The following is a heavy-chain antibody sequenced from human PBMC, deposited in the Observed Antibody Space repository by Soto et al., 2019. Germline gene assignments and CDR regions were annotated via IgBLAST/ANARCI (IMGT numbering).Heavy chain of an antibody. CDR1: GFTFRSFT. J-gene: IGHJ5*02. Sequence: GGSLRLSCAASGFTFRSFTMNWVRQAPGKGLEWVSTISSNSAYIYYTDALRGRFTISRDNAKNSLHLQMNSLRAEDTAVYYCTRDASRDSSARGWFDPWGLGTLVTVYS. D-gene: IGHD6-13*01. CDR2: ISSNSAYI. CDR3: TRDASRDSSARGWFDP. V-gene: IGHV3-21*01.